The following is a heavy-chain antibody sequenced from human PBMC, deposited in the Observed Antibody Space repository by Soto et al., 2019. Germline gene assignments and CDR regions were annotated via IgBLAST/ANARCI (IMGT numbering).Heavy chain of an antibody. CDR3: ARGVTIFGVVLDYYYYMDV. V-gene: IGHV1-24*01. CDR2: FNPSGGDT. D-gene: IGHD3-3*01. CDR1: GYTLTELS. J-gene: IGHJ6*03. Sequence: ASVKVSWKVSGYTLTELSMHWVRQAPGKGLEWMGVFNPSGGDTNYAQKFQGWVTMTRDTSINTAYMELSRLRSDDTAVYYCARGVTIFGVVLDYYYYMDVWGKGTTVTVSS.